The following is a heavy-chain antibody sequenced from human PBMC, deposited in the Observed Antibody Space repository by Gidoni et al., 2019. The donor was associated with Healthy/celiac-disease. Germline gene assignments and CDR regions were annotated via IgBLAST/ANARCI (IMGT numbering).Heavy chain of an antibody. CDR1: GFTFISHA. CDR3: AKDWRQRNRQYGDHDDFDI. Sequence: VQLFESGGALVQPGGSLRLPCAASGFTFISHAISWVRQAPGKGLEWVSAMSGRGGSPYSADAVKGRFTSSRDNSKDTLDLQMNSLRAEDTAVYYWAKDWRQRNRQYGDHDDFDIWGQGTMVTVSS. D-gene: IGHD4-17*01. V-gene: IGHV3-23*01. CDR2: MSGRGGSP. J-gene: IGHJ3*02.